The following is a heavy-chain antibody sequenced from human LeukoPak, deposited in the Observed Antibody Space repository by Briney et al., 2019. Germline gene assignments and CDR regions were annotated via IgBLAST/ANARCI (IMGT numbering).Heavy chain of an antibody. CDR1: GGSFSGYY. Sequence: SETLSLTRAVYGGSFSGYYWSWIRQPPGKGLEWIGEINHSGSTNYNPSLKSRVTISVDTSKNQFSLKLSSVTAADTAVYYYAGTDIVLMVYASNWFDPWGQGTLVTVSS. V-gene: IGHV4-34*01. CDR3: AGTDIVLMVYASNWFDP. CDR2: INHSGST. D-gene: IGHD2-8*01. J-gene: IGHJ5*02.